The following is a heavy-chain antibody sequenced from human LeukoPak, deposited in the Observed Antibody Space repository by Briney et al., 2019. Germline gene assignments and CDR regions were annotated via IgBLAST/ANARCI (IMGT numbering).Heavy chain of an antibody. V-gene: IGHV1-2*06. CDR2: INPNSGGT. Sequence: ASVKVSCKASGYTFTGYYMHWVRQAPGQGLEWMGRINPNSGGTNYAQKFQGRVTMTRDTSISTAYMELSRLRSDDTAVYYCARDLIYYDSSGLTWGQGTLVTVSP. CDR3: ARDLIYYDSSGLT. D-gene: IGHD3-22*01. J-gene: IGHJ5*02. CDR1: GYTFTGYY.